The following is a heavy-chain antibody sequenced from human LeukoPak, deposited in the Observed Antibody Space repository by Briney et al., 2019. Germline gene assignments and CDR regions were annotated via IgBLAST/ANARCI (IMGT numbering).Heavy chain of an antibody. CDR3: ARDIGAPRGYYDSSDARYYFDY. J-gene: IGHJ4*02. Sequence: GGSLRLSCAASGFTFSSYSMNWVRQAPGKGLEWVSSISSSSSYIYYADSVKGRFTISRDNAKNSLYPQMNSLRAEDTAVYYCARDIGAPRGYYDSSDARYYFDYWGQGTLVTVSS. CDR2: ISSSSSYI. D-gene: IGHD3-22*01. CDR1: GFTFSSYS. V-gene: IGHV3-21*01.